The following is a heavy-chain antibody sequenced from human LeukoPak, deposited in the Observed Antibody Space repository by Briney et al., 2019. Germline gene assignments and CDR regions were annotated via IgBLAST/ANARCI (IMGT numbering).Heavy chain of an antibody. J-gene: IGHJ6*04. CDR3: TTVYYTLLPGYLNQMDV. CDR2: FHPKDADM. V-gene: IGHV1-24*01. Sequence: ASVKVSCKVTENTVTEVAIHWVRQTGEGLEWWGGFHPKDADMIYAQKFQGRVTMTQDTSTDTAYMELSSLRSEDTAIYYCTTVYYTLLPGYLNQMDVWGKGTTVTISS. D-gene: IGHD3-9*01. CDR1: ENTVTEVA.